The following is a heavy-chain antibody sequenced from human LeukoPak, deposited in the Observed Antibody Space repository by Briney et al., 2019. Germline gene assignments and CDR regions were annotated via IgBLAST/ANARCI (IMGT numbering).Heavy chain of an antibody. CDR1: GYTFTGYY. V-gene: IGHV1-2*02. D-gene: IGHD1-26*01. CDR3: AGPWDQVGFDP. Sequence: AALTVSCKASGYTFTGYYLHWVRQAPGQGLEWMAWIYPKIGGTSYAQKFQGRVTMTRDTSISTAYMELIGLRSDDTAVYYCAGPWDQVGFDPWGQGTLVSVSS. CDR2: IYPKIGGT. J-gene: IGHJ5*02.